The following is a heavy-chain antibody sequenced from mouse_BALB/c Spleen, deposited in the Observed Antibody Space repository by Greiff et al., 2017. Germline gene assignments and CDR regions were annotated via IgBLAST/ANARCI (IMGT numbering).Heavy chain of an antibody. V-gene: IGHV1-63*02. CDR3: ARDYGNRGYFDV. CDR2: IYPGGGYT. CDR1: GYTFTNYW. D-gene: IGHD2-1*01. Sequence: VKLMESGAELVRPGTSVKISCKASGYTFTNYWLGWVKQRPGHGLEWIGDIYPGGGYTNYNEKFKGKATLTADTSSSTAYMQLSSLTSEDSAVYFCARDYGNRGYFDVWGAGTTVTVSS. J-gene: IGHJ1*01.